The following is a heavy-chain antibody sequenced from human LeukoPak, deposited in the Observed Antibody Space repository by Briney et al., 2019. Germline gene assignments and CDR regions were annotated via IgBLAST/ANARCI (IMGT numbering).Heavy chain of an antibody. V-gene: IGHV4-31*03. CDR1: GGSVSSGGYY. D-gene: IGHD5-18*01. J-gene: IGHJ4*02. CDR2: IFYSGST. Sequence: SETLSLTCTVSGGSVSSGGYYWSWIRQHPGKGPEWIGYIFYSGSTHYNPSLKRRVTLSLDTSKNQFSLKLSSVTAADTAVYYCASPSDGYSEFDYWGQGTLVTVSS. CDR3: ASPSDGYSEFDY.